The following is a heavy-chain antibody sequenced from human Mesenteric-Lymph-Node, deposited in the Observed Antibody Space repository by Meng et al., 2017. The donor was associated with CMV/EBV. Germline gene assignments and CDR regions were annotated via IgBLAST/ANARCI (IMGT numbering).Heavy chain of an antibody. Sequence: ASVKVSCKASGYTFTSYGISWVRQAPGQGLEWMGWISAYNSNTNYAQKLQGRVTMTTDTSTSTAYMELRSLRSDDTAMYYCARDYIMITFGGVIASGYFDYWGQGTLVTVSS. CDR3: ARDYIMITFGGVIASGYFDY. CDR1: GYTFTSYG. J-gene: IGHJ4*02. V-gene: IGHV1-18*01. CDR2: ISAYNSNT. D-gene: IGHD3-16*02.